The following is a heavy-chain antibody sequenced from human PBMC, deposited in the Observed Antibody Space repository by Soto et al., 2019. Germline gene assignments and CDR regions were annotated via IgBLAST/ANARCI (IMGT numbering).Heavy chain of an antibody. J-gene: IGHJ4*03. Sequence: VGRSRQPPGKALEWLALIYWDDDKRYSPSLKSRLTITKETSKNQVVLTMTNMDPVDTVTYYCAHHKAAAVGSDIWAQAPVVT. CDR2: IYWDDDK. V-gene: IGHV2-5*02. CDR3: AHHKAAAVGSDI. D-gene: IGHD6-25*01.